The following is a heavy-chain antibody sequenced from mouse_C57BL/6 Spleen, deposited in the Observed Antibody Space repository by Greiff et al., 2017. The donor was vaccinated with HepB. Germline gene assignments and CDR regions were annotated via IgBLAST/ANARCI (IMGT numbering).Heavy chain of an antibody. CDR2: IYPGDGDT. Sequence: QVHVKQSGAELVKPGASVKISCKASGYAFSSYWMNWVKQRPGKGLEWIGQIYPGDGDTNYNGKFKGKATLTADKSSSTAYMQLSSLTSEDSAVYFCARGVYYGIYYCDYWGQGTTLTVSS. D-gene: IGHD2-1*01. V-gene: IGHV1-80*01. CDR3: ARGVYYGIYYCDY. J-gene: IGHJ2*01. CDR1: GYAFSSYW.